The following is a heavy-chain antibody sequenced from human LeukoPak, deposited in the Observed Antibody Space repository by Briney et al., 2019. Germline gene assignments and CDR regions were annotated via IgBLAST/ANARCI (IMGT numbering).Heavy chain of an antibody. D-gene: IGHD3-10*01. CDR1: GFTFSNYG. V-gene: IGHV3-30*03. J-gene: IGHJ6*02. CDR3: ARLGPFGSGSYYLDYYYGMDV. CDR2: ISYDGSNK. Sequence: GGSLRLSCAASGFTFSNYGIHWVRQAPGKGLQWVAVISYDGSNKYFADSVKGRFTFSRDNSKNTLYLQMNNLKTEDTAVYYCARLGPFGSGSYYLDYYYGMDVWGQGTTVTVSS.